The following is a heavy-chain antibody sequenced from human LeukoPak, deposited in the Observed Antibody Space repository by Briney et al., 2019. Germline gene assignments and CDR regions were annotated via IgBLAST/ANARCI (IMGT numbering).Heavy chain of an antibody. CDR1: GGSFSGYY. V-gene: IGHV4-34*01. D-gene: IGHD6-13*01. Sequence: ASETLSLTCAVYGGSFSGYYWSWIRQPPGKGLEWIGEINHSGSTNYNPSLKSRVTTSVDTSKNQFSLKLSSVTAADTAVYYCARNPRRVIAAAAPWGQGTLVTVSS. J-gene: IGHJ5*02. CDR3: ARNPRRVIAAAAP. CDR2: INHSGST.